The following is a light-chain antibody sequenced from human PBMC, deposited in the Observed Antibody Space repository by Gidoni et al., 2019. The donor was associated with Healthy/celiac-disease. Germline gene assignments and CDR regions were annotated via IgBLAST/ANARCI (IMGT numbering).Light chain of an antibody. CDR2: DVS. CDR1: SSDVGGYNY. Sequence: QSALTQPASVSGSPGQSITISCTGTSSDVGGYNYVSWYQQHPGKAPKLMIYDVSNRPSGVSNRFSVSKSGNTASLTISWLQAEDEADYYCSAYTSSSTWVFGGGTKLTVL. CDR3: SAYTSSSTWV. J-gene: IGLJ3*02. V-gene: IGLV2-14*01.